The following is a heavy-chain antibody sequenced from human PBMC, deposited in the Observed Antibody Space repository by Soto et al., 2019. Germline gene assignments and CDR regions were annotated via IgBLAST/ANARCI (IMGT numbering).Heavy chain of an antibody. J-gene: IGHJ4*02. CDR1: GFTFSSYA. D-gene: IGHD3-16*02. V-gene: IGHV3-23*01. Sequence: PGGSLRLSCAASGFTFSSYAMSWVRQAPGKGLEWVSAIRGSGGSTYYTDSVKGQFTISRDNSKNTLYLQMNSLRAEDTAVYYCARGFGGVIVTSPYFDYWGQGTLVTVSS. CDR2: IRGSGGST. CDR3: ARGFGGVIVTSPYFDY.